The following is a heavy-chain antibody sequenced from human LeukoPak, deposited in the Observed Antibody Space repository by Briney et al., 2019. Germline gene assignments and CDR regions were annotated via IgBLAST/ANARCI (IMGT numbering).Heavy chain of an antibody. J-gene: IGHJ4*02. CDR1: GFTFSSYA. D-gene: IGHD3-22*01. CDR3: AKSGGDTMIVVVITKYFWDY. V-gene: IGHV3-23*01. Sequence: GGSLRLSCAASGFTFSSYAMSWVRQAPGKGLEWVSAISGSGGSTYYADSVKGRFTISRDNSKNTLYLQMNSLRAEDTAVYYCAKSGGDTMIVVVITKYFWDYWGQGTLVTVSS. CDR2: ISGSGGST.